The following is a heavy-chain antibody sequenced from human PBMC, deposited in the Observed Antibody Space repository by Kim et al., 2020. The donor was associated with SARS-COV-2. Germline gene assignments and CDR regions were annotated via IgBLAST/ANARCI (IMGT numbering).Heavy chain of an antibody. V-gene: IGHV1-69*13. Sequence: SVKVSCKASGGTFSSYAISWVRQAPGQGLEWMGGIIPIFGTANYAQKFQGRVTITADESTSTAYMELSSLRSEDTTVYYCARGDPLERPNDYWGQGTLVTVSS. CDR1: GGTFSSYA. J-gene: IGHJ4*02. CDR3: ARGDPLERPNDY. CDR2: IIPIFGTA. D-gene: IGHD1-1*01.